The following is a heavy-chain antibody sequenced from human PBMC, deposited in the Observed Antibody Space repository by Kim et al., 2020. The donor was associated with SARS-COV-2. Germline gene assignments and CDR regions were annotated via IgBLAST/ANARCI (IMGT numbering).Heavy chain of an antibody. J-gene: IGHJ4*02. CDR1: DESIRHYF. Sequence: SETLSLTRGVSDESIRHYFWSWFRQPAGQALEWIGRVYVSGHTNYSPSLKSRLSLSVDTSKSQVSLTLTSLTAADTAIYYCARDRKKTYEQPETYFDYWGPGTLVTVSS. V-gene: IGHV4-4*07. D-gene: IGHD3-16*01. CDR3: ARDRKKTYEQPETYFDY. CDR2: VYVSGHT.